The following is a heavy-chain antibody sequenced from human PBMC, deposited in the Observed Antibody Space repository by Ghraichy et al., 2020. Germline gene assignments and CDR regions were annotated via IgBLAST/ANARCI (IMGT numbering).Heavy chain of an antibody. V-gene: IGHV3-66*01. D-gene: IGHD3-3*01. CDR2: IYSGGST. J-gene: IGHJ2*01. Sequence: GGSLRLSCAASGFTVSSNYMSWVRQAPGKGLEWVSVIYSGGSTYYADSVKGRFTISRDNSKNTLYLQMNSLRAEDTAVYYCAKMGVLRFLEWLGDDWYFDLWGRGTLVTVSS. CDR1: GFTVSSNY. CDR3: AKMGVLRFLEWLGDDWYFDL.